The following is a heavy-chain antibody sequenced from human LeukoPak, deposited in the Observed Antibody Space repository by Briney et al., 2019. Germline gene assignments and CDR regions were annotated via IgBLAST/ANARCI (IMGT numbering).Heavy chain of an antibody. D-gene: IGHD6-13*01. J-gene: IGHJ5*02. CDR3: ARDSSSWFDP. CDR2: ISGSSDYT. V-gene: IGHV3-11*06. Sequence: GGSLRLSCAASGFTFSDYYMSWIRQAPGKGLEWVSNISGSSDYTNYADSVKGRFTISRDNAKNSLYLQMNSLRAEDTAVYYCARDSSSWFDPWGQGTLVTVSS. CDR1: GFTFSDYY.